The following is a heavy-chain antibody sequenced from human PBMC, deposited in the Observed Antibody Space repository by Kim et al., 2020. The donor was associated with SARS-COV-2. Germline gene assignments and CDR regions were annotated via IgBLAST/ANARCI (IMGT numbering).Heavy chain of an antibody. CDR2: ISNSGSS. D-gene: IGHD3-10*01. J-gene: IGHJ5*02. V-gene: IGHV4-39*01. CDR1: GGSISTNTYY. CDR3: ARPRVCSGPSGRQAGWLDP. Sequence: SETLSLTCTVSGGSISTNTYYWDWIRQPPGKGLQWIASISNSGSSYYNPSLKSRVTMSVDTSKNQFSLKLSSLTVADTAVYYCARPRVCSGPSGRQAGWLDPRGQGTLVTVSS.